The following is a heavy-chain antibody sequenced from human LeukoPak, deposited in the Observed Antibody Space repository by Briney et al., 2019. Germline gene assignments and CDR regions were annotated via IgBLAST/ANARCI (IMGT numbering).Heavy chain of an antibody. D-gene: IGHD3-16*01. CDR3: AREPPSTGGRHPLMKLADY. Sequence: GGSLRLTCAASGFTLSNYAMSWVRQAPGKGLEWVSAISGSGGDTYYADSVKGRFTISRDNSKNTLYLQLNSLRAEDTAVYYWAREPPSTGGRHPLMKLADYWGQGTLVTVSS. CDR2: ISGSGGDT. CDR1: GFTLSNYA. V-gene: IGHV3-23*01. J-gene: IGHJ4*02.